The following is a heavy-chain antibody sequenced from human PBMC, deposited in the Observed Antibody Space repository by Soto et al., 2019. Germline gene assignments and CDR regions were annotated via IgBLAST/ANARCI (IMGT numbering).Heavy chain of an antibody. Sequence: EVQLVESGGGLVQPGGSLRLSCVASGFIFNSYSMNWVRQAPGKGLEWISYINSGSTSAFYADSVKGRFSISRDNAKNSLYLQMNSLRAEDTAVYYCASSASPDAYWGQGTLVTVSS. CDR3: ASSASPDAY. V-gene: IGHV3-48*01. J-gene: IGHJ4*02. CDR2: INSGSTSA. D-gene: IGHD1-26*01. CDR1: GFIFNSYS.